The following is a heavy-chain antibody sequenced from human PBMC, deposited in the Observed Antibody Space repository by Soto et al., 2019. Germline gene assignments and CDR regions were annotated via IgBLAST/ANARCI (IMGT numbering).Heavy chain of an antibody. J-gene: IGHJ4*02. Sequence: QMQLVQSGPEVKKPETSVKVSCKASGFTFTSSAVQWVRQARGQRLEWIGWIVVGSGNTNYAQKFQERVTITRDMSTSTAYMELSSLRSEDTAVYYCAADRGYSSGWYPLDYWGQGTLVTVSS. CDR3: AADRGYSSGWYPLDY. D-gene: IGHD6-19*01. CDR2: IVVGSGNT. V-gene: IGHV1-58*01. CDR1: GFTFTSSA.